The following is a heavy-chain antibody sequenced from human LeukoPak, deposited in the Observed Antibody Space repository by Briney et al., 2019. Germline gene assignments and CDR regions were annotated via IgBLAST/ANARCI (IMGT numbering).Heavy chain of an antibody. CDR1: GYTFTSYG. J-gene: IGHJ5*02. D-gene: IGHD3-22*01. V-gene: IGHV1-18*01. CDR2: ISAYNGNT. CDR3: ARDLWDYDSSGLRGWFDP. Sequence: ASVKVSCKASGYTFTSYGISWVRQAPGQGFEWMGWISAYNGNTNYAQKLQGRVTMTTDTSTSTAYMELRSLRSDDTAVYYCARDLWDYDSSGLRGWFDPWGQGTLVTVSS.